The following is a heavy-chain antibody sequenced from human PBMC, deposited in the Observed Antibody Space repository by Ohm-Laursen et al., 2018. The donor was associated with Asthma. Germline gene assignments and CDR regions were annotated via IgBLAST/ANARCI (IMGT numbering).Heavy chain of an antibody. CDR3: ARDGPELPTELDY. Sequence: SLRLSCAASGLQFRHAWMIWVRQSPGKGLEWVSLISSDGSNTYYADSVKGRFTISRDKSQNMVYLQMNTLRAEDTAVYYCARDGPELPTELDYWGPGTLVTVSS. V-gene: IGHV3-30-3*01. J-gene: IGHJ4*02. CDR2: ISSDGSNT. CDR1: GLQFRHAW. D-gene: IGHD1-14*01.